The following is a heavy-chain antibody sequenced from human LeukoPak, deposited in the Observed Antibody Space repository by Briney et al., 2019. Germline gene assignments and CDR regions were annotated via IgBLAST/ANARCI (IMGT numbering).Heavy chain of an antibody. CDR2: ISAYNGNT. V-gene: IGHV1-18*01. CDR1: GYTFTSYG. D-gene: IGHD6-13*01. J-gene: IGHJ3*02. Sequence: ASVKVSCKASGYTFTSYGISWVRQAPGQGLEWMGWISAYNGNTNYAQKLQGRVTMTTDTSTSTAYMELRSLRSDDTAAYYCARDPYSSSWYDAFDIWGQGTMVTVSS. CDR3: ARDPYSSSWYDAFDI.